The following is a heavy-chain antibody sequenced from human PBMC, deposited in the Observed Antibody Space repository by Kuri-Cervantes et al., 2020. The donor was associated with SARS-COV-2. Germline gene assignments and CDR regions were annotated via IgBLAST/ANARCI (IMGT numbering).Heavy chain of an antibody. CDR2: IFSNGSP. CDR1: GGSLPSDNYY. J-gene: IGHJ3*01. V-gene: IGHV4-39*01. CDR3: ARRLRGTTVTNGKLTNFLDL. D-gene: IGHD4-17*01. Sequence: SETLSLTCSVSGGSLPSDNYYWGWTRQSPGKGLEWIGSIFSNGSPYYNPSLKSRVTISVDTSKNQCSLKLISVTAADTGVYYCARRLRGTTVTNGKLTNFLDLWGQGTMVTVSS.